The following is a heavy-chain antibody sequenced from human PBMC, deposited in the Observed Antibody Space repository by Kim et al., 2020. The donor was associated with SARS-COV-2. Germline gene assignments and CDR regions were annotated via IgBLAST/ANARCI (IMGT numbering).Heavy chain of an antibody. Sequence: GGSLRLSCAASGFTFSSYGMSWVRQAPGKGLEWVSVISGGGDRTYYADFVKGRFTISRDNSKNTLYLEMNSLRAEDTAIYYCARRYCTSCGNWFDPWGQG. J-gene: IGHJ5*02. CDR2: ISGGGDRT. CDR1: GFTFSSYG. V-gene: IGHV3-23*01. CDR3: ARRYCTSCGNWFDP. D-gene: IGHD6-13*01.